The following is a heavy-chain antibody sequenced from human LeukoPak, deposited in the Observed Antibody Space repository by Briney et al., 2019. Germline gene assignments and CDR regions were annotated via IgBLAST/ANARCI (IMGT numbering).Heavy chain of an antibody. D-gene: IGHD3-22*01. CDR2: ISNDGGGT. J-gene: IGHJ5*02. CDR1: GLNFNKYG. Sequence: AASGLNFNKYGRIRVRQEQGKGLEWVSAISNDGGGTNYADFVKGRFTISRDNSKNTLFLQMNSLRAEDTALYYCAKGSSGYFVDLWGQGTLVTVSS. CDR3: AKGSSGYFVDL. V-gene: IGHV3-23*01.